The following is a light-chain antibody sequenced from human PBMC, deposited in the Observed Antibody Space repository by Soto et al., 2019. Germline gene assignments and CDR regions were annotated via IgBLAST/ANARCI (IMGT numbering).Light chain of an antibody. J-gene: IGKJ1*01. Sequence: DIQMTQSPSTLSASVGDRVTITCRASQSISSWLAWYQQKPGKAPKLLIYDASSLESGVPSRFSGSGSRTEFTLTTSSLQPDDFATYYCQQYNSYSCTFGQGTKVDIK. V-gene: IGKV1-5*01. CDR2: DAS. CDR3: QQYNSYSCT. CDR1: QSISSW.